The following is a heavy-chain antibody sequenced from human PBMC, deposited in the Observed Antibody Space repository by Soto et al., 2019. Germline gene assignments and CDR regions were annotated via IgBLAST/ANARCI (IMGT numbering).Heavy chain of an antibody. D-gene: IGHD2-8*01. V-gene: IGHV4-39*01. J-gene: IGHJ5*02. Sequence: QLQLQESGPGLVKPSETLSLTCTVSGGSISSSSYYWGWIRQPPGKGLEWIGSIYYSGSTYYNPSLKSRVTISVDTSKNQFSLKLCSVTAADTAVYYCARGEDCTNGVCYLNWFDPWGQGTLVTVSS. CDR3: ARGEDCTNGVCYLNWFDP. CDR2: IYYSGST. CDR1: GGSISSSSYY.